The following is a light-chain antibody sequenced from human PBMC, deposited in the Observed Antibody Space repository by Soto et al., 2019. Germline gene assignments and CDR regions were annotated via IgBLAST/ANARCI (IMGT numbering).Light chain of an antibody. CDR1: TSDVGNYNY. J-gene: IGLJ1*01. CDR2: EVT. CDR3: KSYTSRSTYV. Sequence: SALTQPASVSGSPGQSITISCTGATSDVGNYNYVSWYQHHPGKAPKLMIYEVTNRPSGVSNRFSGSKSGNTASLTISGLQAEDEAYYYCKSYTSRSTYVFGTWTEVTVL. V-gene: IGLV2-14*01.